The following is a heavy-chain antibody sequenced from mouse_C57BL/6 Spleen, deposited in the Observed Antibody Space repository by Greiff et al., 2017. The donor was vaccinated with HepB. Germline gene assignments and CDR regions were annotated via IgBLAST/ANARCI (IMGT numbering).Heavy chain of an antibody. CDR3: ARGFTTVVAPHWYFDV. V-gene: IGHV5-4*03. CDR2: ISDGGSYT. CDR1: GFTFSSYA. J-gene: IGHJ1*03. Sequence: EVKLEESGGGLVKPGGSLKLSCAASGFTFSSYAMSWVRQTPEKRLEWVATISDGGSYTYYPDNVKGRFTISRDNAKNNLYLQMSHLKSEDTAMYYCARGFTTVVAPHWYFDVWGTGTTVTVSS. D-gene: IGHD1-1*01.